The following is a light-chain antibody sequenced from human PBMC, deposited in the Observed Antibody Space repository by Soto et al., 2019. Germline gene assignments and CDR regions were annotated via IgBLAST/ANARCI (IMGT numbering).Light chain of an antibody. J-gene: IGKJ1*01. CDR3: QQYGSSPWT. Sequence: EIVLTQSPGTLSLSPGERATLSCRASQSVFSSYLAWYQKKPGQAPRLLIYGASSRATGIPDRFSGSGSGTDFTLTISSLGPEDFAVYYCQQYGSSPWTFGQGTKVEIK. CDR1: QSVFSSY. V-gene: IGKV3-20*01. CDR2: GAS.